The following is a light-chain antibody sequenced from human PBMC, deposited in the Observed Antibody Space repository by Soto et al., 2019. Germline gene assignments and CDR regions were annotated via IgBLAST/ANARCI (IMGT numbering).Light chain of an antibody. J-gene: IGLJ2*01. V-gene: IGLV1-44*01. CDR3: AAWDDSLNGYVV. CDR1: SSNIGSKT. Sequence: QSVLTQPPSASGTPGQRVTISCSGSSSNIGSKTVNWYRQLPGTAPKLLIYSNSQRPSGVPDRFSGSKSGTSASPAISGLQSEDEADYYCAAWDDSLNGYVVFGGGTKVTVL. CDR2: SNS.